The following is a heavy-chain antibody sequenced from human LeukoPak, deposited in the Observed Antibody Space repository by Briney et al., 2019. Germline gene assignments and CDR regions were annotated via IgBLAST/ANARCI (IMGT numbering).Heavy chain of an antibody. CDR3: AKDGYTEWLGLYYFDY. V-gene: IGHV3-23*01. CDR1: GFTFSSYG. Sequence: PGGSLRLSCAASGFTFSSYGMSWVRQAPGKGLEWVSSISNSGGSTYHADSVKGRFTISRDNSKNTLYLQMNSLRAEDTAVYYCAKDGYTEWLGLYYFDYWGQGTLVTVSS. J-gene: IGHJ4*02. D-gene: IGHD6-19*01. CDR2: ISNSGGST.